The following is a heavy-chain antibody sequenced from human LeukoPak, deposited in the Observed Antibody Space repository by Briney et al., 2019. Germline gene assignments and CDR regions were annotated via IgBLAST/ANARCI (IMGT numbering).Heavy chain of an antibody. J-gene: IGHJ6*03. V-gene: IGHV4-34*01. CDR3: ARGRINYYEYYYMDV. D-gene: IGHD2-21*01. CDR2: SNQSGST. CDR1: GVSFSGYY. Sequence: ASETLSLTCTIYGVSFSGYYWSWIRQFPGKGLEWIGESNQSGSTNYKPSLKSRVTISVDMSKNQFSLKLSSVTAADTAVYYCARGRINYYEYYYMDVWGKGTTVTVSS.